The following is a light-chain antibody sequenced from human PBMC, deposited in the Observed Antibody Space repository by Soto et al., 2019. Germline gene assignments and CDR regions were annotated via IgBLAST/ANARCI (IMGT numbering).Light chain of an antibody. J-gene: IGKJ2*01. CDR3: QKYHTYPYT. CDR1: QSVSTF. V-gene: IGKV1-5*03. Sequence: DIQMTQSPSTLSASVGDRVTITCRASQSVSTFLAWYQQKPGKAPKLLIYKASTLESEVPSRFSGSGSGTEFTLTISGLQPDYFATYYCQKYHTYPYTFGQRPKLDVK. CDR2: KAS.